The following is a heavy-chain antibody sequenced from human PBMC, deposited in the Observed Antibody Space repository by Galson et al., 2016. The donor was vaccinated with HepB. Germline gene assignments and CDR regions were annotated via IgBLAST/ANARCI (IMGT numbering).Heavy chain of an antibody. Sequence: SLRLSCAVSGFTVSNNYMAWVRQAPGKGLELVSLIYSGGSRYYADSVKGRFTISGDNSNNTLYLQMDSLRAEDTAVYYCARPSSGIHNYWGQGTLVTVSS. CDR3: ARPSSGIHNY. J-gene: IGHJ4*02. CDR2: IYSGGSR. D-gene: IGHD1-26*01. V-gene: IGHV3-53*01. CDR1: GFTVSNNY.